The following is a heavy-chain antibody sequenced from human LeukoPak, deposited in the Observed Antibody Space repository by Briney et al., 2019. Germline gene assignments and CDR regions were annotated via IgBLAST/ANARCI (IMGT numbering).Heavy chain of an antibody. V-gene: IGHV4-34*01. CDR3: ARGITMVRGAPAY. J-gene: IGHJ4*02. CDR2: INHSGST. Sequence: SETLSLTCAVYGGSFSGYYWSWIRQPPGEGLEWIGEINHSGSTNYNPSLKSRVTISVDTSKNQFSLKLSSVTAADTAVYYRARGITMVRGAPAYWGQGTLVTVSS. D-gene: IGHD3-10*01. CDR1: GGSFSGYY.